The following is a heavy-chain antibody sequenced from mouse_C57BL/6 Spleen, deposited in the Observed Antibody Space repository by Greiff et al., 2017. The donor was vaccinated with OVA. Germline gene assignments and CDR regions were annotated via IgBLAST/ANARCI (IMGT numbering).Heavy chain of an antibody. CDR3: ATLYSGSSYGFAY. CDR1: GYTFTSYW. CDR2: IHPNGGST. D-gene: IGHD1-1*01. J-gene: IGHJ3*01. V-gene: IGHV1-64*01. Sequence: QVQLQQPGAELVKPGASVKLSCKASGYTFTSYWMHWVNQRPGQGLEWIGKIHPNGGSTNYNEKFKSKATLTVDKSSSTAYMQLSSLTSEDSAVYYCATLYSGSSYGFAYWGQGTLVTVSA.